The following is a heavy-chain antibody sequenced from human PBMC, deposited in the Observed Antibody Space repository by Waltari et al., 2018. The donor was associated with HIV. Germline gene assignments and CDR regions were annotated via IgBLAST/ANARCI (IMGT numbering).Heavy chain of an antibody. V-gene: IGHV4-39*07. CDR1: GGSIRSSGYY. D-gene: IGHD6-6*01. CDR3: ARGASIGGWVRNDY. Sequence: QLQLQESGPGLVKPSETLSLTCTVSGGSIRSSGYYWGWIRQPPGKGLEWIGTIYYSGSTYYNPSLKSRVTISADTSKNQFSLKLSSVTAADTAVYYCARGASIGGWVRNDYWGQGTLVTVSS. J-gene: IGHJ4*02. CDR2: IYYSGST.